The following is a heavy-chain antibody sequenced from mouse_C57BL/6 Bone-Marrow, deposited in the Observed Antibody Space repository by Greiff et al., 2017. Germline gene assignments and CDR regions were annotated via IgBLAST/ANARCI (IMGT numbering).Heavy chain of an antibody. CDR2: IDPSDSET. J-gene: IGHJ1*03. CDR3: ARRGIVTGVRWYVDV. Sequence: QVQLQQPGAELVRPGSSVKLSCKASGYTFTSYWMHWVKQRPIQGLEWIGNIDPSDSETHYNQKFKDKATLTVDKSSSTAYMQLSSLTSEDSAVYYCARRGIVTGVRWYVDVWCTGTTVTVSS. D-gene: IGHD2-5*01. V-gene: IGHV1-52*01. CDR1: GYTFTSYW.